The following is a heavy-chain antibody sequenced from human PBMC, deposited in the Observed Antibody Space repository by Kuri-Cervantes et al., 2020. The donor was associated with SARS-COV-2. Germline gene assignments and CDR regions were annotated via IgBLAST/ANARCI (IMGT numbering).Heavy chain of an antibody. D-gene: IGHD3-22*01. V-gene: IGHV4-39*07. Sequence: SETLSLTCTVSGGSISSGGYYWSWIRQPPGKGLEWIGEINHSGSTNYNPSLKSRVTISVDTSKNQFSLKLSSVTAADTAVYYCARVVTNPLDYDSSGSTFDPWGQGTLVTVSS. CDR3: ARVVTNPLDYDSSGSTFDP. CDR2: INHSGST. J-gene: IGHJ5*02. CDR1: GGSISSGGYY.